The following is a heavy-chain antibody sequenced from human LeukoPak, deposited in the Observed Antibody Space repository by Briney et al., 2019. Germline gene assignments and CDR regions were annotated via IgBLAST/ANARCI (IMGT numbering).Heavy chain of an antibody. J-gene: IGHJ4*02. CDR2: IHSSGTT. CDR3: ARESIIRGVTYFDY. D-gene: IGHD3-10*01. CDR1: GGSVSSYY. Sequence: SETLYLTCSVSGGSVSSYYWNWIRQPAGKGLEWVGRIHSSGTTKYNPSLKSRVTMSVDTSKNQFSLRLSSVTAADTAVYYCARESIIRGVTYFDYWGQGTLVTVPS. V-gene: IGHV4-4*07.